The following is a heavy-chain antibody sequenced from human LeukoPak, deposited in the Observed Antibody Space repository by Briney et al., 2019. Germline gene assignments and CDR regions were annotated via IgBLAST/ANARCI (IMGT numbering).Heavy chain of an antibody. Sequence: PGGSLRLSCAASGFTFSTYSMNWVRQAPGKGLEWVSYISSSSSTIYYADSVKGRFTISRDNAKNSLYLKMNSLRDEDTAVYYCAREENTMIVDDAFDIWGQGTMVTVSS. J-gene: IGHJ3*02. CDR3: AREENTMIVDDAFDI. CDR2: ISSSSSTI. V-gene: IGHV3-48*02. D-gene: IGHD3-22*01. CDR1: GFTFSTYS.